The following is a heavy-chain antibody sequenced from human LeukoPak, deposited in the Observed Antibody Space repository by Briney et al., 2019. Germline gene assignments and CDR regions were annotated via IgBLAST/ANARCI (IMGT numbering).Heavy chain of an antibody. CDR3: ARGPRSITMVRGARTAPYYGMDG. Sequence: SETLSLTCAVYGGSFSGYYWSWIRQPPGKGLEWIGEINHSGSTNYNPSLKSPVTISVDTSKNQFSLKLSSVTAADAAVYYCARGPRSITMVRGARTAPYYGMDGWGKGTTVTVSS. V-gene: IGHV4-34*01. D-gene: IGHD3-10*01. CDR1: GGSFSGYY. J-gene: IGHJ6*04. CDR2: INHSGST.